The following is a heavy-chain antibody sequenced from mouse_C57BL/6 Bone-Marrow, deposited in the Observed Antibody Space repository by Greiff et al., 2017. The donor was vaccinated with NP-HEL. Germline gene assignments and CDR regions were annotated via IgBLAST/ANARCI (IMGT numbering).Heavy chain of an antibody. V-gene: IGHV1-52*01. CDR1: GYTFTSYW. Sequence: VQLQQPGAELVRPGSSVKLSCKASGYTFTSYWMHWVKQRPIQGLEWIGNIDPSDSETHYNQKFKDKATLTVDKSSSTAYMQLSSLTSEDSAVYYCARGIITTVVNFDYWGQGTTLTVSS. CDR3: ARGIITTVVNFDY. J-gene: IGHJ2*01. D-gene: IGHD1-1*01. CDR2: IDPSDSET.